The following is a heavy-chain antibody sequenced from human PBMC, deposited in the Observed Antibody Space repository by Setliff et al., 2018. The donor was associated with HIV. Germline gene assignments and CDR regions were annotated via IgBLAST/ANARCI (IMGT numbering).Heavy chain of an antibody. D-gene: IGHD6-13*01. CDR1: GGSISSYY. CDR2: IYHSGST. J-gene: IGHJ6*03. CDR3: ARVSCSSWYSIPRYYYYSMDV. V-gene: IGHV4-59*12. Sequence: PSETLSLTCTVSGGSISSYYWSWIRQPPGKGLEWIGSIYHSGSTYYNPSLRSRVTTAVDTSKNQFPLRLRSVTAADTAVYYCARVSCSSWYSIPRYYYYSMDVWGNGTTVTVSS.